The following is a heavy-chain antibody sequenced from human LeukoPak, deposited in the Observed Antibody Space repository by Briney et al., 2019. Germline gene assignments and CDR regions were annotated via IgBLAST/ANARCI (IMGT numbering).Heavy chain of an antibody. V-gene: IGHV3-23*01. J-gene: IGHJ4*02. CDR1: GFTFSSYA. Sequence: GGSLRLSCAVSGFTFSSYAMSWVRQAPGKGLEWVSVISGSGASTYYADSVKGRFTISRDNSKNTLYLQMNSLRAEDTAVYYCAKVRFGVTARYYFDYWGQGTLVTVSS. D-gene: IGHD3-10*01. CDR3: AKVRFGVTARYYFDY. CDR2: ISGSGAST.